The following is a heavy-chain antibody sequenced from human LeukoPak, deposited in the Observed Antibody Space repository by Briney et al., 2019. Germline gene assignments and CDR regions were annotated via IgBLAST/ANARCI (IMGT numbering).Heavy chain of an antibody. Sequence: GGSLRLSCAASGFTFSSYWMHWVRQGPGKGLVWVSRINSDGSSTSYADSVKGRFTISRDNAKNTLYLQMNSLRAEDTAVYYCARVSMYSAIDYWGQGTLVTVSS. CDR1: GFTFSSYW. J-gene: IGHJ4*02. CDR3: ARVSMYSAIDY. CDR2: INSDGSST. V-gene: IGHV3-74*01. D-gene: IGHD1-26*01.